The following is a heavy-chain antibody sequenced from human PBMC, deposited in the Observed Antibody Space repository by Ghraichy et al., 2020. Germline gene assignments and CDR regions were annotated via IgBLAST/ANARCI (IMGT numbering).Heavy chain of an antibody. CDR1: GFPFSSYA. CDR2: ISGSGGST. D-gene: IGHD4-23*01. Sequence: GGSLRLSCAASGFPFSSYAMSWVRQAPGKGLEWVSAISGSGGSTYYADSVKGRFTISRDNSKNTLYLQMNSLRAEDTAVYYCAKDRRISTVADWGQGTLVTVSS. J-gene: IGHJ4*02. CDR3: AKDRRISTVAD. V-gene: IGHV3-23*01.